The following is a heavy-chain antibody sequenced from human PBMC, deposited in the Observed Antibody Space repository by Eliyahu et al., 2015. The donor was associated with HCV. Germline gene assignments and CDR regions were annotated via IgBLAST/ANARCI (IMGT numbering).Heavy chain of an antibody. J-gene: IGHJ4*02. CDR1: GFTFSSYT. CDR2: ISYNGNDK. CDR3: ARDGQLDY. D-gene: IGHD6-13*01. Sequence: QVQLVESGGGVVQPGRSLXLXCAASGFTFSSYTLHWVRQAPGKGLEWVAVISYNGNDKYYPDSVKGRFTISRDNSKNTLYLQMNSLRTEDPAVYYCARDGQLDYWGQGTLVTVSS. V-gene: IGHV3-30-3*01.